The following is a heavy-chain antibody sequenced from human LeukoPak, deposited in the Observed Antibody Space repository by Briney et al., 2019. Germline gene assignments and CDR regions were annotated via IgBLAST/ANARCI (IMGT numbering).Heavy chain of an antibody. D-gene: IGHD3-10*01. J-gene: IGHJ4*02. CDR3: ARDMVRVPGYY. CDR1: GGTFSSYT. Sequence: KVSCEASGGTFSSYTISWVRQAPGPGLEWMGRIIPILGIANYAQKFQGRVTITADKSTSTAYMELSSLRSEDTAVYYCARDMVRVPGYYWGQGTLVTVSS. CDR2: IIPILGIA. V-gene: IGHV1-69*04.